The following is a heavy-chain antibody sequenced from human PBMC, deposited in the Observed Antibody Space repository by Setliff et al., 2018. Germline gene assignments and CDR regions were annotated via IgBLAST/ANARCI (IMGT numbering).Heavy chain of an antibody. J-gene: IGHJ3*02. CDR1: GGSFSGYY. V-gene: IGHV4-34*01. CDR3: ARHNRVWSGESAFDI. D-gene: IGHD3-3*01. Sequence: SETLSLTCAVYGGSFSGYYWSWIRQPPGKGLEWIGEINHSGSTNYNPSLKSRVTISVDTSKNQFSLKLSSVTAADTAVYYCARHNRVWSGESAFDIWGQGTMVTVSS. CDR2: INHSGST.